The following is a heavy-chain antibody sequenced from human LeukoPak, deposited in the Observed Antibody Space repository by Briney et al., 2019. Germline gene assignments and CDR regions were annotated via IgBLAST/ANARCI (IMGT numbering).Heavy chain of an antibody. J-gene: IGHJ4*02. CDR1: GGSISSGDYY. D-gene: IGHD1-20*01. CDR2: IYYSGST. V-gene: IGHV4-30-4*08. CDR3: ARHRITGPFDY. Sequence: SETLSLTCTVSGGSISSGDYYWSWIRQPPGKGLEWIGYIYYSGSTSYNPSLKSRVTILVDTSKNQFSLKLSSMTAADTAVYYCARHRITGPFDYWGQGTLVTVSS.